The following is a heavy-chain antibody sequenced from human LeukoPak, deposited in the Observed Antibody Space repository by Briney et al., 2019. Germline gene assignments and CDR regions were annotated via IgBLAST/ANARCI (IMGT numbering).Heavy chain of an antibody. CDR2: ISSTSSTI. CDR1: AFFSNYA. D-gene: IGHD2-2*01. V-gene: IGHV3-48*01. J-gene: IGHJ3*02. CDR3: AIIGCYRGVCAYDI. Sequence: GGSLRLSCAASAFFSNYAINWVRQAPGKGLEWLSYISSTSSTILYADSVKGRFTISRDNAKNSLYLQMNNLRVEDTAVYYCAIIGCYRGVCAYDIWGQGTMATVSS.